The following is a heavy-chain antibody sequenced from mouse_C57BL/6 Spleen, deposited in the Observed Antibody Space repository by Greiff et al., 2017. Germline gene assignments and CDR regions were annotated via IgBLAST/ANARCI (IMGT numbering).Heavy chain of an antibody. Sequence: QVQLLQSGTELVKPGASVKLSCTASGYTFTSYCMYWVKQRPGQGLEWIGNINPSNGGTNYHEKFKSKATMTVDKSSSTVYMQLSRLTSEDSAVYYCEGRHDTAQAFWFAYWGQGTLVTVSA. D-gene: IGHD3-2*02. J-gene: IGHJ3*01. CDR3: EGRHDTAQAFWFAY. CDR1: GYTFTSYC. V-gene: IGHV1-53*01. CDR2: INPSNGGT.